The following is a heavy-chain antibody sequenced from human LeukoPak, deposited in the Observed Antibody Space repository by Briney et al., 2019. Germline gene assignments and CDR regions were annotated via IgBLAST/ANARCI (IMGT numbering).Heavy chain of an antibody. CDR3: VGGIAVAGTDY. Sequence: PGGSLRLSCAASGFTFSGYWMHWVRQAPGKGLEYVSAISSNGGSTYYADSVKGRFTISRDNSKNTLYLQMSSLRAEDTAVYYCVGGIAVAGTDYWGQGTLVTVSS. J-gene: IGHJ4*02. CDR1: GFTFSGYW. V-gene: IGHV3-64D*06. D-gene: IGHD6-19*01. CDR2: ISSNGGST.